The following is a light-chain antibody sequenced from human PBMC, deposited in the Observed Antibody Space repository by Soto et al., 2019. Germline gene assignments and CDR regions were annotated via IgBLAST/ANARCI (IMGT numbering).Light chain of an antibody. V-gene: IGKV1-39*01. CDR3: QQSYSTPQT. Sequence: DIQMTQSPSSLSASVGDRVTITCRASQSISSYLSWYQQKPGEAPKLLINVASTLQSGVPSRFSGSGSGTDFTLAISSLQPEDFATYYCQQSYSTPQTFGGGTKVDIX. CDR2: VAS. CDR1: QSISSY. J-gene: IGKJ4*01.